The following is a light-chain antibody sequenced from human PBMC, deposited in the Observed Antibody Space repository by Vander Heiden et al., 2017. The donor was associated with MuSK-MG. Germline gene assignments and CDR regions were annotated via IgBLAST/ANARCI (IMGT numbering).Light chain of an antibody. Sequence: DIQMTQSPSSLSASVGDRVTITCRASQSINTYLNWYQQKPGKAPKFLIYAASSLQSGVPSRFSGSGSGTDLTLTIISLQPEDFATYYCQHSYSTPSRTFGQGTKLEIK. CDR2: AAS. CDR3: QHSYSTPSRT. V-gene: IGKV1-39*01. CDR1: QSINTY. J-gene: IGKJ2*01.